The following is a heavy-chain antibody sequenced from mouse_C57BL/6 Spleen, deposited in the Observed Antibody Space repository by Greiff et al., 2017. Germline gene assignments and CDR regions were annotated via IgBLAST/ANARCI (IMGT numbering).Heavy chain of an antibody. Sequence: QVQLQQPGAELVKPGASVKMSCKASGYTFTSYWITWVKQRPGQGLEWIGDIYPGSGSTNYNEKFKSKATLTVDKSSSTAYMQLNSLTSEDSAVKCCAFIATVVAPDYYAMDYWGQGTSVTVSS. J-gene: IGHJ4*01. CDR2: IYPGSGST. D-gene: IGHD1-1*01. CDR1: GYTFTSYW. V-gene: IGHV1-55*01. CDR3: AFIATVVAPDYYAMDY.